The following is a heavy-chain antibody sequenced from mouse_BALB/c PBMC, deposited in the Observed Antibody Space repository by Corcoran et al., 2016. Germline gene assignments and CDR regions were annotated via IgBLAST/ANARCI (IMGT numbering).Heavy chain of an antibody. V-gene: IGHV9-1*02. CDR1: GYTFTNYG. J-gene: IGHJ3*01. CDR2: INTYTGEP. CDR3: ARRDNWVFAY. Sequence: QIQLVQSGPELKKPGETVKISCKASGYTFTNYGMNWVKQAPGKGLKWMGWINTYTGEPTYADDFKGRFAFSLETSASTAYLQINNLKNEDMATYFCARRDNWVFAYWDQGTLVTVSA. D-gene: IGHD4-1*01.